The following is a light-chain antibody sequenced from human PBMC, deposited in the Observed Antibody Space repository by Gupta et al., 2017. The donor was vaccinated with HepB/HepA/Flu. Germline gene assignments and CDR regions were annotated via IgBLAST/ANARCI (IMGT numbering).Light chain of an antibody. CDR3: GTWDSSLNQGV. CDR1: SFHIGNNF. CDR2: ENN. Sequence: QSVLTQPPSVSAAPGQKVTISCSGSSFHIGNNFLSWYQQLPGTAPKLLIFENNKRPSGIPDRFSGSKSGASATLGITRLQTGDEADYYCGTWDSSLNQGVFGTGTRVTVL. V-gene: IGLV1-51*02. J-gene: IGLJ1*01.